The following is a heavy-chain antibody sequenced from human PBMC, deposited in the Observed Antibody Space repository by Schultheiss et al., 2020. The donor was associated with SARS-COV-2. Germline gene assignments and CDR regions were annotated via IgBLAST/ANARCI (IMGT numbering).Heavy chain of an antibody. Sequence: GGSLRLSCAASGFTFSSYEMNWVRQAPGKGLEWVSYISSSGSTIYYADSVKGRFTISRDNAKNSLYLQMNSLRAEDTAVYYCARDASGSYFGYWGQGTLVTVSS. D-gene: IGHD1-26*01. CDR1: GFTFSSYE. V-gene: IGHV3-48*03. CDR2: ISSSGSTI. CDR3: ARDASGSYFGY. J-gene: IGHJ4*02.